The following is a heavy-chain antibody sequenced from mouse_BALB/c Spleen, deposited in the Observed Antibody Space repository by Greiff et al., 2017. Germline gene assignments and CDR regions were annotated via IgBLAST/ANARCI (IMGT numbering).Heavy chain of an antibody. CDR1: GFNIKDTY. CDR3: ARLALFDY. CDR2: IDPANGNT. J-gene: IGHJ2*01. Sequence: EVQLQESGAELVKPGASVKLSCTASGFNIKDTYMHWVKQRPEQGLEWIGRIDPANGNTKYDPKFQGKATITADTSSNTAYLQLSSLTSEDTAVYYFARLALFDYWGQGTTLTVSS. V-gene: IGHV14-3*02.